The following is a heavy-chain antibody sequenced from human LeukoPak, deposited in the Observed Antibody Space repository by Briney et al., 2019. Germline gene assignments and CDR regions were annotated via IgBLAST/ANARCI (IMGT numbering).Heavy chain of an antibody. J-gene: IGHJ5*02. CDR2: ISSSSYI. V-gene: IGHV3-21*01. CDR3: ARDLVVPAASNWFDP. Sequence: GSLRLSCAASGFTFSSYSMNWVRQAPGKGLEWVSSISSSSYIYYADSVKGRFTISRDNAKNSLYLQMNSLRAEDTAVYYCARDLVVPAASNWFDPWGQGTLVTVSS. CDR1: GFTFSSYS. D-gene: IGHD2-2*01.